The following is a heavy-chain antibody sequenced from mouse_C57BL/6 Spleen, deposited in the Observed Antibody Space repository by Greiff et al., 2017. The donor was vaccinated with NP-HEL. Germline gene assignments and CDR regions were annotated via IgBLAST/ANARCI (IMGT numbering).Heavy chain of an antibody. J-gene: IGHJ2*01. D-gene: IGHD1-1*01. CDR3: ARGTTVVGYFDY. CDR1: GYTFTTYP. CDR2: FHPYNDDT. Sequence: QVHVKQSGAELVKPGASVKMSCKASGYTFTTYPIEWMKQNHGKSLEWIGNFHPYNDDTKYNEKFKGKATLTVEKSSSTVYLELSRLTSDDSAVYYCARGTTVVGYFDYWGQGTTLTVSS. V-gene: IGHV1-47*01.